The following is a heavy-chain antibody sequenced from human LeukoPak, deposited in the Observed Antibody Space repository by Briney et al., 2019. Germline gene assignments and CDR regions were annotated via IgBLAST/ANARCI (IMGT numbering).Heavy chain of an antibody. V-gene: IGHV3-9*01. CDR2: INWSSGSI. CDR3: AKDGDSSGYYTLDY. D-gene: IGHD3-22*01. Sequence: PPWGSLRLSCAASGFTFDDYAMHWVRQAPGKGLEWVSSINWSSGSIRYADSVKGRFTISRDNAKKSLYLQMNSLRAEDTALYYCAKDGDSSGYYTLDYWGQGTLVTVSS. CDR1: GFTFDDYA. J-gene: IGHJ4*02.